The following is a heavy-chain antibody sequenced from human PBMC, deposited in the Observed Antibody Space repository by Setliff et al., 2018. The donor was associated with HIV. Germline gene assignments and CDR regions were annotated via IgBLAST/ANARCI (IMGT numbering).Heavy chain of an antibody. V-gene: IGHV3-48*01. Sequence: GGSLRLSLAASGFTLSSYSMNWVRQAPGKGLEWVSYISSSSSTIYYADSVKGRFTISRDNAKNSLYLQMNSLRAEDTAVYYCAREYCSSTSCSGFNPWGQGTLVTVSS. CDR1: GFTLSSYS. D-gene: IGHD2-2*01. CDR3: AREYCSSTSCSGFNP. J-gene: IGHJ5*02. CDR2: ISSSSSTI.